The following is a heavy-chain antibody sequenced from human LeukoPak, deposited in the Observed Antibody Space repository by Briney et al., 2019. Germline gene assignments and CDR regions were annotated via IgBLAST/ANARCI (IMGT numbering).Heavy chain of an antibody. D-gene: IGHD3-22*01. CDR1: GFTFDDYG. V-gene: IGHV3-20*04. J-gene: IGHJ4*02. CDR2: INWIGGST. Sequence: GGSLRLSCAASGFTFDDYGMSWVRQVPGKGLEWVSGINWIGGSTGYADSVKGRFTISRDNAKNSLYLQMNSLRAEDTAVYYCARPGRSSDYYYLLYYFDYWGQGTLVTVSS. CDR3: ARPGRSSDYYYLLYYFDY.